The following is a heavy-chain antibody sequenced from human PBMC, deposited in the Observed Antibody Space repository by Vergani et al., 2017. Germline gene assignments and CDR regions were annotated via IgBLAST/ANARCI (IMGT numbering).Heavy chain of an antibody. CDR3: ARARLTTVTGWFDP. Sequence: QVQLQESGPGLVEPSETLSLTCTVSGGSISSYYWSWIRQPPGKGLEWIGYIYYSGSTNYNPSRKSRFTISVDTSKNQFSLKLSSVTAADTAVYYCARARLTTVTGWFDPWGQGTLVTVSS. J-gene: IGHJ5*02. D-gene: IGHD4-11*01. CDR1: GGSISSYY. CDR2: IYYSGST. V-gene: IGHV4-59*01.